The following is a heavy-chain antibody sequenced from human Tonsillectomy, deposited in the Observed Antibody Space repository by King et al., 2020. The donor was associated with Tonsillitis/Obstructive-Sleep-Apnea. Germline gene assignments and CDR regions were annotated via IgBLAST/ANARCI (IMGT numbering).Heavy chain of an antibody. CDR2: IWDDGSDE. Sequence: VQLVESGGGVVQPGRSLRLSCAASGFTFSSYGMHWVRQAPGKGLEWVAVIWDDGSDEYYADSVKGRFSISRDNSKNTLYLQMNSLRAEDTAVYFCARAGDNYDSSAGRYYWYFDLWGRGTLVTVS. D-gene: IGHD3-22*01. V-gene: IGHV3-33*01. CDR3: ARAGDNYDSSAGRYYWYFDL. J-gene: IGHJ2*01. CDR1: GFTFSSYG.